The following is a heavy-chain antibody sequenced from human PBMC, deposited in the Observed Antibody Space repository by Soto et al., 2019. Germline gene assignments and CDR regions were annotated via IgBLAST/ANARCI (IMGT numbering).Heavy chain of an antibody. V-gene: IGHV4-59*08. Sequence: SETLSLTCTVSGGSISSYYWSWIRQPPGKGLEWIGYIYYSGSTNYNPSLKSRVTISVDTSKNQFSLKLSSVTAADTAVYYCARWPKSVGATNGNWFDPWGQGTLVTVSS. J-gene: IGHJ5*02. CDR1: GGSISSYY. CDR3: ARWPKSVGATNGNWFDP. CDR2: IYYSGST. D-gene: IGHD1-26*01.